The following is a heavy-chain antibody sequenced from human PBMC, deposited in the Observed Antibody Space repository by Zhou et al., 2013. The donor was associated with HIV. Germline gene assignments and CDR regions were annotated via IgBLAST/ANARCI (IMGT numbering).Heavy chain of an antibody. D-gene: IGHD3-9*01. CDR2: IIPILGIA. Sequence: QVQLVQSGAEVKKPGSSVKVSCKASGGTFSSYAISWVRQAPGQGLEWMGRIIPILGIANYAQKFQGRVTITADKSTSTAYMELSSLRSEDTAVYYCARGYYDILTGYYFDYYYYNGRLGQRDHGHRLL. CDR1: GGTFSSYA. CDR3: ARGYYDILTGYYFDYYYYNGR. V-gene: IGHV1-69*04. J-gene: IGHJ6*03.